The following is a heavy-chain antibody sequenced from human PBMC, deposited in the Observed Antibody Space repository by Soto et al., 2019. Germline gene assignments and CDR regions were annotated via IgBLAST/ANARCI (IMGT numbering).Heavy chain of an antibody. D-gene: IGHD2-21*02. CDR3: AKGRASDCPGCTQDY. CDR2: VSGSGDST. V-gene: IGHV3-23*01. CDR1: AFTFSSYA. J-gene: IGHJ4*01. Sequence: EVQLLESGGGLAQPGGSLRLSCAASAFTFSSYAMSWVRQAPGKGLEWVSAVSGSGDSTYYADSVKGRFTISRDNSKNPLYLQMNILRAEDTAVYYCAKGRASDCPGCTQDYWGHLTLFTVSS.